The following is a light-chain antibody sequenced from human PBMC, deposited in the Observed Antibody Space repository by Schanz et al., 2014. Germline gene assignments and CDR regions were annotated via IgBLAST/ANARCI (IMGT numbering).Light chain of an antibody. CDR2: DAS. V-gene: IGKV3D-15*01. J-gene: IGKJ1*01. Sequence: EIVMTQSPATLSVSPGERATLSCRASQSVSSNLAWYQQKPGQAPRLLIYDASTRATGIPDRFSGSGSGTEFTLTISSLQPEDVATYYCQKYNSAPRTFGQGTKVEIK. CDR3: QKYNSAPRT. CDR1: QSVSSN.